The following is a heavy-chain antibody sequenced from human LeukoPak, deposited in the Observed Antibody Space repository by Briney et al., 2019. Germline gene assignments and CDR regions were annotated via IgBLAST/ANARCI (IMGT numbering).Heavy chain of an antibody. CDR2: ISSSSYI. V-gene: IGHV3-21*01. CDR1: GFTFSSYG. J-gene: IGHJ4*02. CDR3: ARDSSGWYFDY. D-gene: IGHD6-19*01. Sequence: GGSLRLSCAASGFTFSSYGMNWVRQAPGKGLEWVSSISSSSYIYYADSVKGRFTISRDNAKSSLYLQMNSLRAEDTAVYYCARDSSGWYFDYWGQGTLVTVSS.